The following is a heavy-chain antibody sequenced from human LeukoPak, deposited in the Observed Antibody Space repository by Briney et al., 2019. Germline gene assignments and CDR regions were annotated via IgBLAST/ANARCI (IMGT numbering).Heavy chain of an antibody. V-gene: IGHV1-3*03. CDR1: GYTFTSYA. Sequence: ASVKVSCKASGYTFTSYAMHWVRLAPGQRLQWMGWINLVNGNKNYSQYFEGRVTITRDTSASTVYMELSSLRPDDMAVYYCARGRGTIGSNRDFYFYYYMDIWGNGTTVTVSS. D-gene: IGHD2-21*01. CDR2: INLVNGNK. CDR3: ARGRGTIGSNRDFYFYYYMDI. J-gene: IGHJ6*03.